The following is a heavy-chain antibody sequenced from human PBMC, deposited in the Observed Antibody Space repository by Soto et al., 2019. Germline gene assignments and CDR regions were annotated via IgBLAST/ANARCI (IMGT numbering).Heavy chain of an antibody. CDR2: IYYNGNT. D-gene: IGHD2-21*02. Sequence: PSETLSLTCTVSGGSISSSYWTWIRQPPGKGLEMIGYIYYNGNTNYNPSLKSRVTISIDTSKKHFSLNLTSVAAADTAMYYCARVRGSDSSSMVVWGKAIPVTVS. J-gene: IGHJ6*03. CDR3: ARVRGSDSSSMVV. CDR1: GGSISSSY. V-gene: IGHV4-59*01.